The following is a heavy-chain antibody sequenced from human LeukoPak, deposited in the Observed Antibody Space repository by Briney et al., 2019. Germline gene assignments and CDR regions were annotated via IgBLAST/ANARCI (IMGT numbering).Heavy chain of an antibody. CDR2: ISSSSYI. V-gene: IGHV3-21*01. J-gene: IGHJ4*02. D-gene: IGHD3-22*01. CDR1: GFTFSSYS. CDR3: ASGDYYYDSSGYYEDY. Sequence: KTGGSLRLSCAASGFTFSSYSMNWVRQAPGKGLEWVSSISSSSYIYYADSVKGRFTISRDNAKNSLYLQMNSLRAEDTAVYYCASGDYYYDSSGYYEDYWGQGTLVTVSS.